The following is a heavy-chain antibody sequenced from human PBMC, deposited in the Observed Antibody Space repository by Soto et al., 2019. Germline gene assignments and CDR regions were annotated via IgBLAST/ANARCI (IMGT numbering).Heavy chain of an antibody. D-gene: IGHD6-13*01. J-gene: IGHJ6*04. V-gene: IGHV3-7*01. CDR3: ARRGYSSSWTYGMDG. CDR1: GFTFSSYW. Sequence: EVHLVESGGGLVQPGGSLRLSCAASGFTFSSYWMSWVRQAPGKGLEWVANIKQDGSEQYYVDSVKGRFTISRDNPKNSLYLQMNRLRGEDTSVYYCARRGYSSSWTYGMDGWGKGTTVTVSS. CDR2: IKQDGSEQ.